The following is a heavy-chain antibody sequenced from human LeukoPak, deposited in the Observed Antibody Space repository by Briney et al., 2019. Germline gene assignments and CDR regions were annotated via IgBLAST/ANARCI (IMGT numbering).Heavy chain of an antibody. Sequence: GGSLRLSCVASGFTFSDHSMMWVRQAPGKGLEWVANIKRDGSEKNYVDSVKGRFTISRDNARNSLFLQMNSLRAEDTAVYYCAREEDNADEYLREDYWGQGTLVTVSS. CDR1: GFTFSDHS. D-gene: IGHD2/OR15-2a*01. CDR3: AREEDNADEYLREDY. J-gene: IGHJ4*02. CDR2: IKRDGSEK. V-gene: IGHV3-7*01.